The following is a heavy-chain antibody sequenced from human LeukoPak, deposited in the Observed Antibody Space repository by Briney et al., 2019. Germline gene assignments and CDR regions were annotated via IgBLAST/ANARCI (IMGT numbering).Heavy chain of an antibody. CDR3: ARAAGVVVPAAWWFDP. CDR1: GYTFTSYD. V-gene: IGHV1-8*03. Sequence: GASVKVSCKASGYTFTSYDINWVRQATGHGLEWMGWMNPNSGNTGYAQKFQGRVTITRNTSISTAYMELSSLRSEDTAVYYCARAAGVVVPAAWWFDPWGQGTLVTVSS. J-gene: IGHJ5*02. CDR2: MNPNSGNT. D-gene: IGHD2-2*01.